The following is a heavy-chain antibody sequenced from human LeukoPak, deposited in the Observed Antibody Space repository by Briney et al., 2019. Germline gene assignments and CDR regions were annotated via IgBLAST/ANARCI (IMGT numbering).Heavy chain of an antibody. CDR2: IYYSENT. Sequence: SETLSLTCTVSGGSISSSSYYWGWIRQPPGKGLEWVGSIYYSENTYYNPSLKSRVIISVDTSKNQFSLKLSSVTAADTAVYYCARRGVRMGGHDYWGQGTLVTVSS. CDR1: GGSISSSSYY. V-gene: IGHV4-39*01. J-gene: IGHJ4*02. CDR3: ARRGVRMGGHDY. D-gene: IGHD3-10*01.